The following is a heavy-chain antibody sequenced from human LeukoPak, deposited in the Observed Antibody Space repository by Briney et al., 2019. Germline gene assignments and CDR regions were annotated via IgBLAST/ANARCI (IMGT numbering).Heavy chain of an antibody. J-gene: IGHJ4*02. CDR3: AREKGSYDYLFDY. Sequence: GGSLRLSCVGSGFTFSSYSMNWARQAPGKGPEWVSSISSGGGYIFYADSVRGRFTVSRDNSKNSLYLQMNSLRADDTAVYYCAREKGSYDYLFDYWGQGALVTVSS. CDR2: ISSGGGYI. CDR1: GFTFSSYS. D-gene: IGHD1-26*01. V-gene: IGHV3-21*01.